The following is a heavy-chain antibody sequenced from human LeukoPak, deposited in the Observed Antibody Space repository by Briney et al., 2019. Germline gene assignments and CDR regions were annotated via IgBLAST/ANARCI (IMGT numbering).Heavy chain of an antibody. V-gene: IGHV4-59*12. J-gene: IGHJ4*02. CDR3: ARVPGDYANYAAIDY. D-gene: IGHD4/OR15-4a*01. CDR2: IYYSGST. Sequence: SETLSLTCTVSGGSISSYYWSWIRQPPGKGLEWIGYIYYSGSTNYNPSLKSRVTISVDTSKNQFSLKVSSVTAADTAVYFCARVPGDYANYAAIDYWGQGTLVTVSS. CDR1: GGSISSYY.